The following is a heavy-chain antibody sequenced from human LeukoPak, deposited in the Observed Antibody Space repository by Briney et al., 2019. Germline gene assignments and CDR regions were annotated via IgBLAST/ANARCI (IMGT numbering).Heavy chain of an antibody. D-gene: IGHD3-10*01. J-gene: IGHJ5*01. CDR1: GFTFNNYA. CDR2: ILHNSGTI. V-gene: IGHV3-48*04. Sequence: GGSLRLSCAASGFTFNNYAMRWVRQAPGKGLEWLSYILHNSGTIYYASSVKGRFTISRDNAKNSLYLQMNSLRAEDTAVYYCASAYYYGSGSYPDSWGQGTLVTVSS. CDR3: ASAYYYGSGSYPDS.